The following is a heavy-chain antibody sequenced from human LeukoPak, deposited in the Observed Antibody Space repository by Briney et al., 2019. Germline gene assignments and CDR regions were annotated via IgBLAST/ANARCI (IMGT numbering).Heavy chain of an antibody. CDR2: ISSSGGST. Sequence: GGSLRLSCAASGFTFSSYGMHWVRQAPGKGLEWVSAISSSGGSTYYADSVKGRFTISRDNSKNTLYLQMNSLRAEDTAVYYCAKDHVQLWSFDYWGQGTLVTVSS. V-gene: IGHV3-23*01. CDR3: AKDHVQLWSFDY. D-gene: IGHD5-18*01. J-gene: IGHJ4*02. CDR1: GFTFSSYG.